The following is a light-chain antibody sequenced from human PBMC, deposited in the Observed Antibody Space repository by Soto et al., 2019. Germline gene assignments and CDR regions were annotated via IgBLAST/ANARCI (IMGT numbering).Light chain of an antibody. J-gene: IGKJ4*01. Sequence: DIVMTQSPLSLPVTPGEPASISCRSSQSLLHSNGFNYLDWYLQKPGQSPQLLIYLGSNRASGVPDRFSGSVSGTDFTLKISRVEAEDVGVYYCMQALQTKVTFGGGTKVEIK. V-gene: IGKV2-28*01. CDR2: LGS. CDR3: MQALQTKVT. CDR1: QSLLHSNGFNY.